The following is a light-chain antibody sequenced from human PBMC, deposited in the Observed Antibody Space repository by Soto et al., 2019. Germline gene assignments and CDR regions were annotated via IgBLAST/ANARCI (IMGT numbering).Light chain of an antibody. Sequence: QSALTQPASVSGSPGQSITISCTGTSSDVGGHNFVSWYQQHPGKAPKLIISEVSNRPSGVPDRFSGSKSGNTASLTISGLQAADEADYYCSLYTSENTYVFGTGTKVTVL. CDR1: SSDVGGHNF. CDR3: SLYTSENTYV. J-gene: IGLJ1*01. CDR2: EVS. V-gene: IGLV2-14*01.